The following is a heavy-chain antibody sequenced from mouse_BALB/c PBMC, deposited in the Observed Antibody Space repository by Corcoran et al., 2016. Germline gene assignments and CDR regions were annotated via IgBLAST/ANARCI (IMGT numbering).Heavy chain of an antibody. CDR3: ANGDWYFDV. V-gene: IGHV14-3*02. CDR1: GFNIKDTY. CDR2: IDPANGNT. Sequence: EVQLQQSGAELVKPGASVKLSCTASGFNIKDTYMHWVKQRPEQGLEWIGRIDPANGNTKNDPRFQGKATITAETSSNTAYLQLSSLTSEYTTVYYCANGDWYFDVWGAGTTVTVSS. J-gene: IGHJ1*01.